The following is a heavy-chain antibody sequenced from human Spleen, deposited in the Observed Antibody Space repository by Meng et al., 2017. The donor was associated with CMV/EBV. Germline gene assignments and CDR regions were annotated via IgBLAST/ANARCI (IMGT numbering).Heavy chain of an antibody. J-gene: IGHJ4*02. CDR3: ARGPTPGYFDY. D-gene: IGHD4-17*01. CDR1: GGSISNSY. CDR2: THYSGST. V-gene: IGHV4-59*12. Sequence: SETLSLTCNVSGGSISNSYWSWVRQPPGKGLEYIGYTHYSGSTNYNPSLKSRVTISVDTSKNQLSLKLSSVTAADTAVYYCARGPTPGYFDYWGQGTLVTVSS.